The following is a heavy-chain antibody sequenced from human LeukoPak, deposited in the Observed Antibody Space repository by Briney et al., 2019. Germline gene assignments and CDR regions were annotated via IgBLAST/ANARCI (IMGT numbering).Heavy chain of an antibody. CDR1: GYTFTGYY. CDR3: ATIPQAGYSGYDSDYYGMDV. D-gene: IGHD5-12*01. Sequence: ASVKVSCKASGYTFTGYYMHWVRQAPGQGLEWMGWINPNSGGTNYAQKFQGRVTMTRDTSISTAYMELSRLRSDDTAVYYCATIPQAGYSGYDSDYYGMDVWGQGTTVTVSS. CDR2: INPNSGGT. V-gene: IGHV1-2*02. J-gene: IGHJ6*02.